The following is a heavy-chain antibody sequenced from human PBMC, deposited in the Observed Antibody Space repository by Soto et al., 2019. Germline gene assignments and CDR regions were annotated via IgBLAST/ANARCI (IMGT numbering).Heavy chain of an antibody. V-gene: IGHV5-51*01. D-gene: IGHD2-21*02. CDR1: GYSFTSYW. CDR2: IYPGDSDT. J-gene: IGHJ6*02. Sequence: GESLKISCKGSGYSFTSYWIGWVRQMPGKGLEWMGIIYPGDSDTRYSPSFQGQVTISADKSISTAYLQWSSLKASDTATYYCVHSRCGGDCLQSYSAHYYYGLDVWGQGTTVTVSS. CDR3: VHSRCGGDCLQSYSAHYYYGLDV.